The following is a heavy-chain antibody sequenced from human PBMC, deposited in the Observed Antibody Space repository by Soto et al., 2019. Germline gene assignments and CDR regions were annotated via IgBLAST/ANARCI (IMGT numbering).Heavy chain of an antibody. CDR3: AKGLLAIVGTTLPRDAFNI. CDR2: ISHDGSYK. CDR1: GFSFTTYV. V-gene: IGHV3-30*18. D-gene: IGHD1-26*01. J-gene: IGHJ4*02. Sequence: GGSLRLSCAASGFSFTTYVMHWVRQAPGKGLEWVAVISHDGSYKYYGDAVKGRFTISRDTSKNAVYLEMNSLRPEDTAVYYCAKGLLAIVGTTLPRDAFNIWGQGTLVTVSS.